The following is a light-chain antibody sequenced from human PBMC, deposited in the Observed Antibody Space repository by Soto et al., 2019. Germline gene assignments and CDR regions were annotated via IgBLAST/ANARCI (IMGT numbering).Light chain of an antibody. CDR3: SSYPSSRGYV. Sequence: QSVLTQPASVSGSPGQSITISCTGTSSDVGCYNYVSWYQQHPGKAPKLMIYDVSNRPSGVSNRFSGSKSGNTASLTISGLQDEDEADYYCSSYPSSRGYVFGTGTQLTVL. V-gene: IGLV2-14*01. CDR1: SSDVGCYNY. CDR2: DVS. J-gene: IGLJ1*01.